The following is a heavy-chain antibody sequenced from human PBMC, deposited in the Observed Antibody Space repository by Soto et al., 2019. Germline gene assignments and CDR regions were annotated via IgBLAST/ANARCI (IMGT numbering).Heavy chain of an antibody. J-gene: IGHJ4*02. CDR1: GGSISNHY. V-gene: IGHV4-59*11. CDR3: TRANWYSAH. D-gene: IGHD1-7*01. Sequence: QVQLQESGPGLVKPSETLSLTCSVSGGSISNHYWSWIRQPPGKGLEWFGYIYYNGNTNYNSSLKRRVTMSVATFSNQSPLKVTTVTAADMAVYYCTRANWYSAHWGQGTLVTVSS. CDR2: IYYNGNT.